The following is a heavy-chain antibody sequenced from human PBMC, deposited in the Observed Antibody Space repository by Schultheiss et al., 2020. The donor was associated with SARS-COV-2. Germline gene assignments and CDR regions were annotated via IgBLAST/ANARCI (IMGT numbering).Heavy chain of an antibody. Sequence: GESLKISCAASGFTFSDYYMSWIRQAPGKGLEWVSAISGSGGSTYYADSVKGRFTISRDNSKNTLYLQMNSLRAEDTAVYYCARERGRIAALSAGGSNWFDPWGQGTLVTVSS. CDR2: ISGSGGST. CDR3: ARERGRIAALSAGGSNWFDP. V-gene: IGHV3-23*01. CDR1: GFTFSDYY. J-gene: IGHJ5*02. D-gene: IGHD6-6*01.